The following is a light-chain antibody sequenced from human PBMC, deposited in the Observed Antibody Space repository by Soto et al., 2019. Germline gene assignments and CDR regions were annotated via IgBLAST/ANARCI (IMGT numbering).Light chain of an antibody. CDR1: SSDVGGYNC. CDR2: DVT. Sequence: QSALTQPRSVSGSPGQSVTISCTGTSSDVGGYNCVSWYQQHPGKAPQLIIYDVTQRPSGVPARFSGSKSGNTASLTVSGLQAEDEADYYCTSHAGLNAWYVFGTGTKVTVL. J-gene: IGLJ1*01. CDR3: TSHAGLNAWYV. V-gene: IGLV2-11*01.